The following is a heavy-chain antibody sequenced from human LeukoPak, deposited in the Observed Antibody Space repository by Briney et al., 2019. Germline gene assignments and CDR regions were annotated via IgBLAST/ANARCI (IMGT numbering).Heavy chain of an antibody. Sequence: ASVKVSCKASGYTFTSYYMHWVRQAPGQGLEWMGIINPSGGSTSYAQKFQGRVTMTRDTSTSTVYMELSSLRSEDTAVYYCARDRVLNRRQWPPIGNWFDPWGQGTLVTVSS. CDR3: ARDRVLNRRQWPPIGNWFDP. V-gene: IGHV1-46*01. CDR2: INPSGGST. CDR1: GYTFTSYY. J-gene: IGHJ5*02. D-gene: IGHD6-19*01.